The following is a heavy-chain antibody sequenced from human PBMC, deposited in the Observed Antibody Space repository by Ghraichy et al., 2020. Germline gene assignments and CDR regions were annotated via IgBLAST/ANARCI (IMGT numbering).Heavy chain of an antibody. CDR3: MKGGWFSTFDI. D-gene: IGHD6-19*01. CDR2: ISDNGETT. V-gene: IGHV3-23*01. CDR1: GFSFVHFA. J-gene: IGHJ3*02. Sequence: GSLRLSCVTSGFSFVHFAMTWVRQAPGKGLEWVSGISDNGETTYYADSVRGHFTTSRDNSKNTLYLQMNSLTVDDTAIYYCMKGGWFSTFDIWGQGTLVTVSP.